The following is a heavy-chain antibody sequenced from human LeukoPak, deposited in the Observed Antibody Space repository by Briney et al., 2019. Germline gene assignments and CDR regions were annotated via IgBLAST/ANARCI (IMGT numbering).Heavy chain of an antibody. J-gene: IGHJ4*02. D-gene: IGHD2-2*01. Sequence: ASVKVSCKASGYTFTGYYMHWVRQAPGQGLEWMGWINPNSGGTNYAQKFQGRVTMTRDTSISTAYMELSRLRSDDTAVYYCARAVSYCSSTSCYFDYWGQGTLVTVSS. V-gene: IGHV1-2*02. CDR1: GYTFTGYY. CDR2: INPNSGGT. CDR3: ARAVSYCSSTSCYFDY.